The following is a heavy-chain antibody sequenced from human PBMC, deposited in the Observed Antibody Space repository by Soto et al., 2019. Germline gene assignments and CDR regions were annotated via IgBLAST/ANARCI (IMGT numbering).Heavy chain of an antibody. CDR1: GYTFITYG. J-gene: IGHJ4*02. D-gene: IGHD3-22*01. CDR2: ISTYNGDT. V-gene: IGHV1-18*01. CDR3: ARGPTDYYDNSGDYSLDY. Sequence: QVQLVQSGAEVKEPGASVKVSCKASGYTFITYGMSWVRQAPGQGLDWMGWISTYNGDTKYADRLQGRVAMTTDPTTGTAYMELRSLRSDDTAVYYCARGPTDYYDNSGDYSLDYWGQGTLVTVSS.